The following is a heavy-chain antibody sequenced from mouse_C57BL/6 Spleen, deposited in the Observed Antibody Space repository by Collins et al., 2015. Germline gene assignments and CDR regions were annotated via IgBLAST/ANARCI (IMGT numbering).Heavy chain of an antibody. V-gene: IGHV1-52*01. D-gene: IGHD2-4*01. CDR1: GYTFTSYW. CDR2: IDPSDSET. CDR3: ARSPYDYDGGMDY. Sequence: QVQLQQPGAELVRPGSSVKLSCKASGYTFTSYWMHWVKQRPIQGLEWIGNIDPSDSETHYNQKFKDKATLTVDKSSSTAYMQLNSLTSEDSAVYYCARSPYDYDGGMDYWGQGTSVTVSS. J-gene: IGHJ4*01.